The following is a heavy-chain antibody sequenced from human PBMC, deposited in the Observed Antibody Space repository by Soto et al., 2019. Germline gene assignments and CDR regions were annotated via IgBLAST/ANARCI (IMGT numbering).Heavy chain of an antibody. V-gene: IGHV3-23*01. CDR1: GFSFSSYA. Sequence: EVQLLESGGGLVQPGGSLRLSCAAYGFSFSSYAMNWVRQAPGKGLEWVSAFSDGGSNTYYTDSVKGRFTISRDNSKNTLFLQMNSLRAEDTAVYYCAILDSSSWYTGYYFDYWGQGTLVTVSS. CDR2: FSDGGSNT. D-gene: IGHD6-13*01. CDR3: AILDSSSWYTGYYFDY. J-gene: IGHJ4*02.